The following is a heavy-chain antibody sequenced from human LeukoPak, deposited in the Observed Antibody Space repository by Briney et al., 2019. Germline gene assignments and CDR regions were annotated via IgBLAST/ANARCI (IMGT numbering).Heavy chain of an antibody. J-gene: IGHJ4*02. CDR3: AHSRDWLFSDY. CDR2: IYWNDDK. Sequence: SGPTLVNPTQTLTLTCTFSGFSLSTSGVGVGWIRQPPGKALDRLALIYWNDDKRYSPSLKSRLTINKDSSKNQLVLTMTNMNPVDTATYYCAHSRDWLFSDYWGQGTLVTVSS. CDR1: GFSLSTSGVG. D-gene: IGHD3/OR15-3a*01. V-gene: IGHV2-5*01.